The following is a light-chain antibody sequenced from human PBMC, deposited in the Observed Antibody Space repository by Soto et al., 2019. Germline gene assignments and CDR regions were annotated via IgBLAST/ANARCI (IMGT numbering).Light chain of an antibody. J-gene: IGKJ3*01. Sequence: DIQLTQSPSFLSASVGDRVTITCRASQGISSYLAWYQQKPGKAPKLLIYAASTLQSGVPSRFSGSGSGTEFTLTISSLQPEDFATYYGQQRFTFGPGTKVDIK. V-gene: IGKV1-9*01. CDR1: QGISSY. CDR2: AAS. CDR3: QQRFT.